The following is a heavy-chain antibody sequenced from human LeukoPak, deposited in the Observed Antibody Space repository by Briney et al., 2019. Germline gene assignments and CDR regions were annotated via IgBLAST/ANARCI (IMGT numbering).Heavy chain of an antibody. CDR3: AKDQGYDILTGYYKRALGFDY. J-gene: IGHJ4*02. V-gene: IGHV3-23*01. D-gene: IGHD3-9*01. CDR1: GFTFSSYA. Sequence: GGSLRLSCAASGFTFSSYAMSWVRQAPGKGLEWVSAISGSGGSTYYADSVKGRFTISRDNSKNTLYLQVNSLRAEDTAVYYCAKDQGYDILTGYYKRALGFDYWGQGTLVTVSS. CDR2: ISGSGGST.